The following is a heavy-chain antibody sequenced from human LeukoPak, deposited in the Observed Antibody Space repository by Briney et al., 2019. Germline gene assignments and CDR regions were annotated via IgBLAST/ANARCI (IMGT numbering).Heavy chain of an antibody. CDR3: ARDPGGYMDV. V-gene: IGHV3-9*01. J-gene: IGHJ6*03. Sequence: GGSLRLSCAVSGFTFDDYAMHWVRQVPGKGLEWVAGISWNSDTRGYVDSVKGRFTISRDNAKNSLYLQMNSLRAEDTTVYYCARDPGGYMDVWGKGTTVTISS. CDR2: ISWNSDTR. CDR1: GFTFDDYA. D-gene: IGHD3-10*01.